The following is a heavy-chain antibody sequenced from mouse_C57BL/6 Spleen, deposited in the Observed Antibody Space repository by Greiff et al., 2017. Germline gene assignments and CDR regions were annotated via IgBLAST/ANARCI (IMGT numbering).Heavy chain of an antibody. CDR2: IHPNSGST. Sequence: QVQLQQPGAELVKPGASVKLSCKASGYTFTSYWMHWVKQRPGQGLEWIGMIHPNSGSTNYNEKFKSKATLTADKSSSTAYMQLSSLTSEDSAVXYCSSKRFDEVDYWGQGTTLTVSS. J-gene: IGHJ2*01. CDR1: GYTFTSYW. CDR3: SSKRFDEVDY. V-gene: IGHV1-64*01.